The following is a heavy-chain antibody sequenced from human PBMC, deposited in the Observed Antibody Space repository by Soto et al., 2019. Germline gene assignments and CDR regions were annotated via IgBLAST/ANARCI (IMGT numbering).Heavy chain of an antibody. D-gene: IGHD3-16*02. Sequence: ASVKVSCKASGYTFTSYYMHWVRQAPGQGLEWMGIINPSGGSTSYAQKFQGRVTMTRDTSTSTVYMELSSLRSEDTAVYYCAREAIYDYVWGSYRFYYYYGMDVWGQGTTVTVSS. CDR2: INPSGGST. J-gene: IGHJ6*02. CDR1: GYTFTSYY. CDR3: AREAIYDYVWGSYRFYYYYGMDV. V-gene: IGHV1-46*01.